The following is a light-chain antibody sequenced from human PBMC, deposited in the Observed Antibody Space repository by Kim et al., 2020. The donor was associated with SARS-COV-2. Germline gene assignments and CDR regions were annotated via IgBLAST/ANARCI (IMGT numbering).Light chain of an antibody. CDR2: EDD. J-gene: IGLJ2*01. CDR1: SGRIDDNY. Sequence: GKTITISSTRSSGRIDDNYVQWYQQRPGGVPIIVIYEDDQRPSGVSDRFSGSIDNSSNSASLTISGLKTEDEADYYCQSYNRSNVVFGGGTQLTVL. CDR3: QSYNRSNVV. V-gene: IGLV6-57*03.